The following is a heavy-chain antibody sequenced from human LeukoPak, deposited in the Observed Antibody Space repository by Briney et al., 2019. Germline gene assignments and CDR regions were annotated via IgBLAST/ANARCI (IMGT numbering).Heavy chain of an antibody. CDR3: ARGGSSGWYRGYYYYYGMDV. J-gene: IGHJ6*02. CDR1: GGSISSYS. D-gene: IGHD6-19*01. CDR2: INHSGST. V-gene: IGHV4-34*01. Sequence: PSETLSLTCTVSGGSISSYSWSWIRQPPGKGLEWIGEINHSGSTNYNPSLKSRVTISVDTSKNQFSLKLSSVTAADTAVYYCARGGSSGWYRGYYYYYGMDVWGQGTTVTVSS.